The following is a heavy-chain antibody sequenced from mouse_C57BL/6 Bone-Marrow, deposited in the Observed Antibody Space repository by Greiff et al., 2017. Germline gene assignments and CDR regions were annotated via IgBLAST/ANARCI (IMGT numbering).Heavy chain of an antibody. Sequence: QVQLQQSGAELVRPGTSVKMSCKASGYTFTNYWIGWAKQRPGHGLEWIGDIYPGGGYTNDNEKFKGKATLTEDKSSSTAYMQFSSLTSEDSAIYYCARHYYGSSYGYWGQGTTLTVSS. CDR3: ARHYYGSSYGY. D-gene: IGHD1-1*01. CDR2: IYPGGGYT. J-gene: IGHJ2*01. CDR1: GYTFTNYW. V-gene: IGHV1-63*01.